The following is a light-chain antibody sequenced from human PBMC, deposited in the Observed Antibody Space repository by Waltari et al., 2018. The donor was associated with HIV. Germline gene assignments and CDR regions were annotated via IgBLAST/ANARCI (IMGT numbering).Light chain of an antibody. CDR2: DVI. J-gene: IGLJ1*01. V-gene: IGLV2-14*03. CDR1: RSDIGDYDF. CDR3: SSYSRTSTFV. Sequence: QSALTQPASVSGSPGQSITISCTGTRSDIGDYDFVAWYQQHPGKAPKLMIYDVIQRPSGVSLRFCGSKPGTTASLTISGRQAEDEADYYCSSYSRTSTFVFGPGTKVTVL.